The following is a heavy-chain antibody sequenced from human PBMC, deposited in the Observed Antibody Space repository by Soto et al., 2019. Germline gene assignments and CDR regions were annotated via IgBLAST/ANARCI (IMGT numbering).Heavy chain of an antibody. J-gene: IGHJ4*02. CDR2: ISYDGSNK. V-gene: IGHV3-30*18. D-gene: IGHD3-22*01. CDR1: GFTFSSYG. CDR3: AKDRRRGTYSYDSSGEFDY. Sequence: PGRGLRLSCAASGFTFSSYGMHWVRQAPGKGLEWVAVISYDGSNKYYADSVKGRFTISRDNSKNTLYLQMNSLRAEDTAVYYCAKDRRRGTYSYDSSGEFDYWGQGTLVTVPS.